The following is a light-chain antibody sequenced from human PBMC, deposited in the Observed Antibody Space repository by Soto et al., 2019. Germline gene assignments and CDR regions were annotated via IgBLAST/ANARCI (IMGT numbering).Light chain of an antibody. V-gene: IGKV3-20*01. CDR2: GAS. J-gene: IGKJ1*01. Sequence: PGDRGALSCRASQSVSSNYVAWYQQKPGQAPRLLISGASNRATGTPDRFRGSGSGTDFTLTITRLEPEDFAVYYCHQYGSSPWTFGQGTKVDIK. CDR3: HQYGSSPWT. CDR1: QSVSSNY.